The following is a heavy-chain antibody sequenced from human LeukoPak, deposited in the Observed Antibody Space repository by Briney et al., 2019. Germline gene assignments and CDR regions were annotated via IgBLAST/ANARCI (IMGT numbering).Heavy chain of an antibody. J-gene: IGHJ5*02. CDR2: IFYSGST. Sequence: PSETLSLTCTVSGGSISSGGYYWSWLRQHPGKGLEWIGYIFYSGSTYYNPSLKSRVTISVDTSKNQFSLKLSSVTAADTAVYCCARGLLYNWFDPWGQGTLVTVSS. V-gene: IGHV4-31*03. D-gene: IGHD2/OR15-2a*01. CDR3: ARGLLYNWFDP. CDR1: GGSISSGGYY.